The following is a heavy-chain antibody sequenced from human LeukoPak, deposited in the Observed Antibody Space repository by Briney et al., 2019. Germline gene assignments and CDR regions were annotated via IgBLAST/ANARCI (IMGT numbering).Heavy chain of an antibody. Sequence: GASVKVSCKASGYTFTGYYIHWVRQAPGQGLEWMGRINPNSGGTNYAQKFQGRVTMTRDTSISTAYMELSRLRSDDTAVYYCAREHDYGDSGGYWGQGTLVTVSS. CDR1: GYTFTGYY. CDR3: AREHDYGDSGGY. D-gene: IGHD4-17*01. V-gene: IGHV1-2*06. CDR2: INPNSGGT. J-gene: IGHJ4*02.